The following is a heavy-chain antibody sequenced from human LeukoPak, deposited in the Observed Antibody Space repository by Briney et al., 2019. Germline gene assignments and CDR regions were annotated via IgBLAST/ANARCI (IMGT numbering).Heavy chain of an antibody. CDR2: INPNSGGT. Sequence: ASVKVSCKAFGYKLTDNWIHWVRQAPGQGLEWMGWINPNSGGTNFAQKFQGRVTMTRDTSISTAYMELSRLRSDDTAVYYCARGRHNSPSYWGQGTLVTVSS. J-gene: IGHJ4*02. D-gene: IGHD2/OR15-2a*01. CDR3: ARGRHNSPSY. V-gene: IGHV1-2*02. CDR1: GYKLTDNW.